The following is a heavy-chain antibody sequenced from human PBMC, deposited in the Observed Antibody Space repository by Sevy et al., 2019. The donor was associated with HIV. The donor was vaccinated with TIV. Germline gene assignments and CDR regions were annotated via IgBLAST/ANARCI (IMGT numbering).Heavy chain of an antibody. D-gene: IGHD3-16*01. CDR3: AKNRPPGGSYFSRHGMDV. J-gene: IGHJ6*02. CDR1: GFTFSTYD. CDR2: ISHDGSYR. V-gene: IGHV3-30*18. Sequence: GGSLRLSCAASGFTFSTYDMHWVRQAPGKGLEWVAIISHDGSYRYYADSVRGGFSMSRDSSKNTLYLQMRGMSIEDTAVYYCAKNRPPGGSYFSRHGMDVWGRGTTVTASS.